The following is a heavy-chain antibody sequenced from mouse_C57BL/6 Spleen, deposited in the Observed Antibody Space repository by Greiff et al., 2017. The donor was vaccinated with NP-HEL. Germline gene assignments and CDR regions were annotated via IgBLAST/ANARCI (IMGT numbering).Heavy chain of an antibody. Sequence: VQVVESGAELAKPGASVKLSCKASGYTFTSYWMHWVKQRPGQGLEWIGYINPSSGYTKYNQKFKDKATLTADKSSSTAYMQLSSLTYEDSAVYYCARSADGYSFAYWGQGTLVTVSA. V-gene: IGHV1-7*01. D-gene: IGHD2-3*01. CDR2: INPSSGYT. CDR3: ARSADGYSFAY. CDR1: GYTFTSYW. J-gene: IGHJ3*01.